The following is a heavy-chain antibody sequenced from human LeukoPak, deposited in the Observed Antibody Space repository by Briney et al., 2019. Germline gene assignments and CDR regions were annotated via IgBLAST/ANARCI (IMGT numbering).Heavy chain of an antibody. CDR3: ARVGASVGAIDY. CDR1: GFTFDDYT. CDR2: IKSDGSIT. J-gene: IGHJ4*02. Sequence: GGSLRLSCAASGFTFDDYTMHWVRQDPGKGLVWVSRIKSDGSITSYADSVKGRFTISRDNAKNTLYLQMNSLRAEDTAVYYCARVGASVGAIDYWGQGTLVTVSS. V-gene: IGHV3-74*01. D-gene: IGHD1-26*01.